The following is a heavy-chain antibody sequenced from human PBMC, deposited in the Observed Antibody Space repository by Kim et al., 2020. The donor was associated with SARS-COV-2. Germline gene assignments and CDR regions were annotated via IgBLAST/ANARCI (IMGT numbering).Heavy chain of an antibody. CDR3: ARSSTPAYYDILTGYPIDY. J-gene: IGHJ4*02. CDR2: IIPIFGTA. V-gene: IGHV1-69*13. Sequence: SVKVSCKASGGTFSSYAISWVRQAPGQGLEWMGGIIPIFGTANYAQKFQGRVTITADESTSTAYMELSSLRSEDTAVYYCARSSTPAYYDILTGYPIDYWGQGTLVTVSS. CDR1: GGTFSSYA. D-gene: IGHD3-9*01.